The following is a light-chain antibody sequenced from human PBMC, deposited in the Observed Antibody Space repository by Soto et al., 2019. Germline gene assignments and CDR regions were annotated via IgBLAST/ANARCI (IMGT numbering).Light chain of an antibody. Sequence: DIQMTQSPSTLSASVGDRVTITCRASQSISTWLAWYQQKPGKAPKVLIYDASRLESGVPSRFSGSGSGTDFTLTINSLQPEDFATYFCQQSYSTPLTFGGGTKVDIK. CDR2: DAS. V-gene: IGKV1-5*01. CDR1: QSISTW. CDR3: QQSYSTPLT. J-gene: IGKJ4*01.